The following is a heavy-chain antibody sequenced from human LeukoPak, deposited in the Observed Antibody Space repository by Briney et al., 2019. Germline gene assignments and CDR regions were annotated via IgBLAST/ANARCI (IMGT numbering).Heavy chain of an antibody. CDR2: FYTSGST. CDR1: GGSISSYY. Sequence: SETLSLTCTVSGGSISSYYWSWIRQPAGKGLEWIGRFYTSGSTNYNPSLKSRVTMSVDTSKNQFSLKLSSVTAADTAVYCCARVGGTLISFDYWGQGTLVTVSS. J-gene: IGHJ4*02. V-gene: IGHV4-4*07. CDR3: ARVGGTLISFDY. D-gene: IGHD3-16*01.